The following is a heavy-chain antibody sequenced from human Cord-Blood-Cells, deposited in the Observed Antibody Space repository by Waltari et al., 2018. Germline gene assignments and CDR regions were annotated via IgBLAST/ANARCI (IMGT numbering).Heavy chain of an antibody. CDR2: IIPILGIA. V-gene: IGHV1-69*04. CDR3: ARTTMVRGVFDY. Sequence: QVQLVQSGAEVKKPGSSVKVSCKASGGTFSSYAISWVRQAPGQGLEWMGGIIPILGIANYAQKFQGRVTITADESTSTAYMELSRLRSEDTAVYYCARTTMVRGVFDYWGQGTLVTVSS. D-gene: IGHD3-10*01. CDR1: GGTFSSYA. J-gene: IGHJ4*02.